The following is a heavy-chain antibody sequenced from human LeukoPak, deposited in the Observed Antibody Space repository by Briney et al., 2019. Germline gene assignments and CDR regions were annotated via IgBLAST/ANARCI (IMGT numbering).Heavy chain of an antibody. CDR1: GGPFSGYY. Sequence: SETLSLTCAVYGGPFSGYYWSWIRQPPGKGLEWIGKINHSGSTNFNPSLKSRVTISVDTSKNQLSLKLSSVTAADTAVYYCARGGFNIVVVPAATDNWFDPWGQGTLVTVSS. CDR3: ARGGFNIVVVPAATDNWFDP. V-gene: IGHV4-34*01. CDR2: INHSGST. J-gene: IGHJ5*02. D-gene: IGHD2-2*01.